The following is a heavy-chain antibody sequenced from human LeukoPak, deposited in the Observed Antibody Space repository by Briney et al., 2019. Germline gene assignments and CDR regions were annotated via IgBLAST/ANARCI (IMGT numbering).Heavy chain of an antibody. V-gene: IGHV3-23*01. CDR2: LSGSGGST. J-gene: IGHJ4*02. CDR3: AKAAFWSHFDY. D-gene: IGHD3-3*01. Sequence: PGGSLRLSCAASGFTFSTSAMSWVRQAPGKGLEWVSSLSGSGGSTHYADSVRGRFTISRDNSKNTLYLQVNSLRAEDMAVYYCAKAAFWSHFDYWGQGTLVTVSS. CDR1: GFTFSTSA.